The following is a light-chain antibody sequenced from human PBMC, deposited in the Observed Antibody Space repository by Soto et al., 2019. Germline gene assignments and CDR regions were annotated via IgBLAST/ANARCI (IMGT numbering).Light chain of an antibody. V-gene: IGKV3-20*01. Sequence: EIVLTQSPGNLSLSPGERATLSCRASQSLTNSFIAWYQQKPGQAPRLLIYDTSSRASGIPDRFSGSGSGTDFTLTISRLEPEDFAVFYCQQYGTSEIIFGQGTRLEIK. CDR3: QQYGTSEII. CDR2: DTS. CDR1: QSLTNSF. J-gene: IGKJ5*01.